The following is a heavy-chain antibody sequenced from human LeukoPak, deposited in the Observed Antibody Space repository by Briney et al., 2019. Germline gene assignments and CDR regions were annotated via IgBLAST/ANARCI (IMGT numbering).Heavy chain of an antibody. Sequence: SETLSLTCTVSGGSISSYYWSWIRQPPGKGLEWIGYIYYSGSTNYNPSLKSRVTISVDTSKNQFSLKLSSVTAADTAVYYCARVVVGADEDYYYYYGMDVWGQGTTVTVSS. J-gene: IGHJ6*02. CDR1: GGSISSYY. D-gene: IGHD1-26*01. V-gene: IGHV4-59*01. CDR2: IYYSGST. CDR3: ARVVVGADEDYYYYYGMDV.